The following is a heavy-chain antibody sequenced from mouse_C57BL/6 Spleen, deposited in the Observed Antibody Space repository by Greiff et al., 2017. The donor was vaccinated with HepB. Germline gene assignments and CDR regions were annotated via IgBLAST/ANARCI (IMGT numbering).Heavy chain of an antibody. CDR3: SRRAVKPPHWYFDV. J-gene: IGHJ1*03. Sequence: VQLQQPGAELVKPGASVKLSCKASGYTFTSYWMHWVKQRPGRGLEWIGRIDPNSGGTKYNEKFKSKATLTVDKPASTAYMQLSSLTSEDSAVYEWSRRAVKPPHWYFDVWGTGTTVTVSS. D-gene: IGHD2-2*01. CDR2: IDPNSGGT. CDR1: GYTFTSYW. V-gene: IGHV1-72*01.